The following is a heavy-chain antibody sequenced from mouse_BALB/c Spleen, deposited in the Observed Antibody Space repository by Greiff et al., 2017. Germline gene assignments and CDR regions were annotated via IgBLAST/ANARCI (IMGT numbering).Heavy chain of an antibody. D-gene: IGHD1-1*01. CDR3: ARDLITTVPSWFAY. J-gene: IGHJ3*01. CDR1: GFNIKDTY. Sequence: EVQLQQSGAELVKPGASVKLSCTASGFNIKDTYMHWVKQRPEQGLEWIGRIDPANGNTKYDPKFQGKATITADTSSNTAYLQLSSLTSEDTAVYYGARDLITTVPSWFAYWGQGTLVTVSA. V-gene: IGHV14-3*02. CDR2: IDPANGNT.